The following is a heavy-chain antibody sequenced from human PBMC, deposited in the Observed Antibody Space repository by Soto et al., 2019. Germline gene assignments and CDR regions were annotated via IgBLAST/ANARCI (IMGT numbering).Heavy chain of an antibody. V-gene: IGHV5-10-1*01. J-gene: IGHJ6*02. CDR1: GYSFTSYW. Sequence: PGESLKISCKGSGYSFTSYWISWVRQMPGKGLEWMGRIDPSDSYTNYSPSFQGHVTISADKSISTAYLQWSSLKASDTAMYYFSRHPTVTTPEYYYYYYGMDVWGQGTTVTVSS. CDR2: IDPSDSYT. D-gene: IGHD4-4*01. CDR3: SRHPTVTTPEYYYYYYGMDV.